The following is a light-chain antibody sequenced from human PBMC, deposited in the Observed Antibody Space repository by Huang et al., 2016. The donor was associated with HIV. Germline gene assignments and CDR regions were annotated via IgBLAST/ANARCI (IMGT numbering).Light chain of an antibody. CDR2: KVS. CDR3: MQGTHWPYT. V-gene: IGKV2-30*02. Sequence: DVVMTQSPLSLPVTLGQPASISCRSSQSLVHSDGDTYLNWFQQRPGQAPGRLVYKVSNRDSGVPDRFSGSGSGTDFTLKISRVEAVDVGVYYCMQGTHWPYTFGQGTKLEIK. J-gene: IGKJ2*01. CDR1: QSLVHSDGDTY.